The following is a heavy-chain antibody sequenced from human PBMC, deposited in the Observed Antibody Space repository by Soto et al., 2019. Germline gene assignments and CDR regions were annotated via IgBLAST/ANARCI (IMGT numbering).Heavy chain of an antibody. V-gene: IGHV1-69*06. CDR2: VIPIFGTP. Sequence: QVQLVQSGAEVKKPGSSVKVSCKSSGGTFGSYAISWVRQAPGQGLEWMGGVIPIFGTPHYAQKFHGRVTITADIPTSTAYLELSSLQSADTAVYYCAKIRWTISLQEEDAIWGQGTLVTVSS. J-gene: IGHJ4*02. CDR1: GGTFGSYA. D-gene: IGHD2-15*01. CDR3: AKIRWTISLQEEDAI.